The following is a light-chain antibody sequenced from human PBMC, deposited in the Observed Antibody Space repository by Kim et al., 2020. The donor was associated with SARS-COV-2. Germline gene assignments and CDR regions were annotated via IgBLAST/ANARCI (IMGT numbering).Light chain of an antibody. CDR2: WAS. CDR3: QQYYSSPIT. V-gene: IGKV4-1*01. CDR1: QTVSDNSNARNY. Sequence: ATINCKSSQTVSDNSNARNYLAWYQQKPGQPPKLLIFWASTRESGVPDRFRGSGSGTDFTLTISSLQAEDVAVYYCQQYYSSPITFGQGTRLEIK. J-gene: IGKJ5*01.